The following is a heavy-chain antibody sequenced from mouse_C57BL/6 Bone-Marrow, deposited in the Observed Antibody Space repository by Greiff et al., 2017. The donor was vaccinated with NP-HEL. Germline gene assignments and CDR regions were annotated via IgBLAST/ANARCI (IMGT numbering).Heavy chain of an antibody. D-gene: IGHD2-2*01. CDR2: IDPETGGT. Sequence: QVQLQQSGAELVRPGASVTLSCKASGYTFTDYEMHWVKQTPVHGLEWIGAIDPETGGTAYNQKFKGKAILTADKSSSTAYMELRSLTSEDSAVYYCTRSGMVTTRYFDVWGTGTAVTVSS. J-gene: IGHJ1*03. CDR1: GYTFTDYE. V-gene: IGHV1-15*01. CDR3: TRSGMVTTRYFDV.